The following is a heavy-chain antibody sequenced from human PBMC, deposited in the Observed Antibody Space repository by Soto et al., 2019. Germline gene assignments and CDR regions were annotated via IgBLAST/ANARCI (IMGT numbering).Heavy chain of an antibody. CDR3: AKRPPFDY. CDR2: ISSSGRNT. V-gene: IGHV3-23*01. CDR1: GFTFSTYA. Sequence: DVQLLESGGGLVQPGGSLRLSCAASGFTFSTYAMNWVRQAPGQGLEWVSAISSSGRNTYYADSVKGRFTISRDNSKNTVYLQMNSLRAEDTAVYYCAKRPPFDYWGQGTLVTVSS. J-gene: IGHJ4*02.